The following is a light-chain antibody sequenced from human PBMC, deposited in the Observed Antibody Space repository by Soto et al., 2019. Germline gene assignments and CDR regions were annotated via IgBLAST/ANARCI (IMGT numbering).Light chain of an antibody. CDR1: QRVDDSH. CDR2: GAS. CDR3: QQYRMSPNT. V-gene: IGKV3-20*01. Sequence: EIVLTQSPGTLSLSPGERAPISCRASQRVDDSHLAWYQLRPGQAPRILIYGASTRATGIPDRFSGSGSGTDCSLTIRGLKPEDFAVYYCQQYRMSPNTLGQGTRLEI. J-gene: IGKJ5*01.